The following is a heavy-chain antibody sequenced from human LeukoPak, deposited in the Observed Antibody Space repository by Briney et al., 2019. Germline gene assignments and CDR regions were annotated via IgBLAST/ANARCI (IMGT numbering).Heavy chain of an antibody. V-gene: IGHV4-38-2*01. Sequence: SETLSLTCAVSGYAIRSGFYWGWLRQPPGKELEWIGSNYHAGSTYYTPSLKSRVTIPLDTSKNHFSLTLNSVTVADTAVYYCARYRYGGPADYWGPGTQITVSS. CDR3: ARYRYGGPADY. CDR1: GYAIRSGFY. D-gene: IGHD3-16*02. J-gene: IGHJ4*02. CDR2: NYHAGST.